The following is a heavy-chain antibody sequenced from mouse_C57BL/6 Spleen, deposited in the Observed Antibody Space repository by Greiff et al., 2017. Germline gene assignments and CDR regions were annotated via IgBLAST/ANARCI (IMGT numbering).Heavy chain of an antibody. J-gene: IGHJ3*01. CDR1: GFSLTRYA. Sequence: QVQLQQSGPGLVQPSQSLSITCTVSGFSLTRYAVHWVRQSSGKGLEWLGVFWRGGSTDYNAAFMSRLGKTKDNAKRQVCCKMNRVRAVDTAINYGAKNGGEDWFAYWGQGTLVTVSA. CDR2: FWRGGST. V-gene: IGHV2-5*01. CDR3: AKNGGEDWFAY.